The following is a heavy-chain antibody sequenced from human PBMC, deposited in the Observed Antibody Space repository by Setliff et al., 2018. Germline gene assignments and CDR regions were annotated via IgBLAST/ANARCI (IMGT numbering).Heavy chain of an antibody. Sequence: ASVKVSCKASGYTFTSYGISWVRQAPGQGLEWMGRINPNSGGTNYAQKFQGRVTMTRDTSISTAYMELSRLRSEDTAVYYCATSYSGSYYGYWGQGTLVTVSS. J-gene: IGHJ4*02. CDR1: GYTFTSYG. D-gene: IGHD1-26*01. CDR2: INPNSGGT. V-gene: IGHV1-2*06. CDR3: ATSYSGSYYGY.